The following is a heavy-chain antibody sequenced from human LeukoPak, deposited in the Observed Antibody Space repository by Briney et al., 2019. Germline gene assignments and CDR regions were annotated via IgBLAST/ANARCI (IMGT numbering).Heavy chain of an antibody. V-gene: IGHV1-46*01. CDR2: INPSGGGT. D-gene: IGHD4-17*01. J-gene: IGHJ2*01. Sequence: GASVKVSCKASGYNFTNYYVHWVRQAPGQGLEWMGIINPSGGGTSYAQKFQDRVTMTRDTSTSTVYMELRSLRSEDTVVYYCARSTAGTIRGGWYFDLWGRGTLVTVSS. CDR1: GYNFTNYY. CDR3: ARSTAGTIRGGWYFDL.